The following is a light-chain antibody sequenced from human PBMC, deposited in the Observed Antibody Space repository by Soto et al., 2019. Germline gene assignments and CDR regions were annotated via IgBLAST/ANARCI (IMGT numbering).Light chain of an antibody. J-gene: IGLJ1*01. CDR1: SGHSSYI. Sequence: QLVLTQSSSASASLGSSVKLTCTLSSGHSSYIIAWHQQQPGKAPRYLMKLEGSGSYNKGSGVPDRFSGSSSGADRYLTISNLQFEDEADYYCETWDSNIPYGFGTGTKVTVL. CDR3: ETWDSNIPYG. V-gene: IGLV4-60*02. CDR2: LEGSGSY.